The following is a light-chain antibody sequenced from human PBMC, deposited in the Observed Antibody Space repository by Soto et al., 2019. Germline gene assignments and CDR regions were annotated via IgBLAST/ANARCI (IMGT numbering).Light chain of an antibody. V-gene: IGLV2-14*01. CDR2: DVS. Sequence: QSALTQPASVSGSPGQSITISCTGTSSDVGGYNYVSWYQQHPGKAPKLMIYDVSIRPSGVSNRFSGSKSGNTASLTISGLQAEDEADYYCSSYTSSSTLDFGTGTKLTVL. CDR3: SSYTSSSTLD. J-gene: IGLJ1*01. CDR1: SSDVGGYNY.